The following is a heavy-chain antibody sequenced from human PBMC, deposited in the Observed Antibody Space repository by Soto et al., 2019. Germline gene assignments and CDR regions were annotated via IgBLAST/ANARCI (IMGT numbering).Heavy chain of an antibody. CDR3: ARETYSSGWYEGGDWFDP. CDR2: ISYDGSNK. V-gene: IGHV3-30-3*01. CDR1: GFTFSSYA. Sequence: PGGSLRLSCAASGFTFSSYAIHCFRHSPFKWLEWVAVISYDGSNKYYADSVKGRFTISRDNSKNTLYLQMNSLRAEDTAVYYCARETYSSGWYEGGDWFDPWGQGTLVTVSS. J-gene: IGHJ5*02. D-gene: IGHD6-19*01.